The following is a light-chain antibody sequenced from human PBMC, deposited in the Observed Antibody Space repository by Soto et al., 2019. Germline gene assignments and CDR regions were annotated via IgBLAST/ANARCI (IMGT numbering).Light chain of an antibody. Sequence: IMMTQSPATLSVSPGERATLSCRASQSVNSKLAWYQQKPGQAPGLLMHDASTRATGIPARFSGSGSGTEFKLTISSLQSEDFAVYYCQQYNNWPLGFGGGTKVEIK. CDR3: QQYNNWPLG. V-gene: IGKV3-15*01. J-gene: IGKJ4*01. CDR1: QSVNSK. CDR2: DAS.